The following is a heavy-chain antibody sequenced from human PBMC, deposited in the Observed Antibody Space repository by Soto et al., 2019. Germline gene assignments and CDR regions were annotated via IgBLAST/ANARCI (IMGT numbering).Heavy chain of an antibody. D-gene: IGHD3-16*01. CDR3: ARHLYVTFDY. CDR1: GDSISSSSYY. CDR2: IYYSGST. V-gene: IGHV4-39*01. Sequence: QLQLQESGPGLVKPSETLSLTCTVSGDSISSSSYYWGWIRQPPGKGLEWIGSIYYSGSTYYNPSLKXXVXIXXDTSKNQFSLRLRSVTAADTAVYYCARHLYVTFDYWGQGTLVTVSS. J-gene: IGHJ4*02.